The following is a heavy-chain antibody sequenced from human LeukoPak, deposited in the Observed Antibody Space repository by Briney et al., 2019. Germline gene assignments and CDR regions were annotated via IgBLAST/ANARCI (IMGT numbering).Heavy chain of an antibody. CDR2: IYSSGST. D-gene: IGHD2-15*01. J-gene: IGHJ6*02. V-gene: IGHV4-59*12. CDR3: ARDYRLCSGGSCYYYYYYGMDV. CDR1: GGSIRGYY. Sequence: SETLSLTCTVSGGSIRGYYWSWIRQPPGKGLEWIGYIYSSGSTNYNPSLKSRVTISVDTSKNQFSLKLSSVTAADTAVYYCARDYRLCSGGSCYYYYYYGMDVWGQGTTVTVSS.